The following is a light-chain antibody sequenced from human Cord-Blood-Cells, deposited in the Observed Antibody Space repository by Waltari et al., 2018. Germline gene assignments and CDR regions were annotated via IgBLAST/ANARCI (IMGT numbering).Light chain of an antibody. V-gene: IGLV2-11*01. CDR1: SSDVGGYNY. J-gene: IGLJ3*02. Sequence: QSALTQPRSVSGSPGQSVTISCTGTSSDVGGYNYVSWYQQHPGKAPKLMIYDVSTGPAGVPDRFSGSKSGNTASLTISGLQAEDEADYYCCSYAGSYTGVFGGGTNLTVL. CDR3: CSYAGSYTGV. CDR2: DVS.